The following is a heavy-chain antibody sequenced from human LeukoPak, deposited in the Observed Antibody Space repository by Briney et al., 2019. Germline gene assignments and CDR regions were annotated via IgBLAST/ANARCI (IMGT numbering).Heavy chain of an antibody. V-gene: IGHV3-21*01. J-gene: IGHJ3*02. CDR2: ISSTSIYI. CDR3: ARDANAFDI. Sequence: GGSLRLSCAASGFTFSTYSMSWARQAPGKGLEWASSISSTSIYIFYADSVKGRFTISRDNAKNSLYLQMNSLRAEDTAVYYCARDANAFDIWGQGTMVTVSS. CDR1: GFTFSTYS.